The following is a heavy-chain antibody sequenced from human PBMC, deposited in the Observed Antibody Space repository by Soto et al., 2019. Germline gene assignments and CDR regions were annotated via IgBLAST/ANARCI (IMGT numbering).Heavy chain of an antibody. CDR3: ARIQQLASYVWFDP. V-gene: IGHV1-69*13. CDR2: IIPIFGTA. D-gene: IGHD6-13*01. Sequence: GASVKVSCKASGGTFSSYAISWVRQAPGQGLEWMGGIIPIFGTANYAQKFQGRVTITADESTSTAYMELSSLRSEDTAVYYCARIQQLASYVWFDPWGQGTLVTVSS. J-gene: IGHJ5*02. CDR1: GGTFSSYA.